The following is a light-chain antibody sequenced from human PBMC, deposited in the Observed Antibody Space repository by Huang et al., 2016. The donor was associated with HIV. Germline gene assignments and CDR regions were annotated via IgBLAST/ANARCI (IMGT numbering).Light chain of an antibody. Sequence: EIVLTQSPATLSLSPGESATLRCRARQGVSSYLAWYQQKPGQAPSLLLYDASNRATGIPARFSGSGSGTDFTLNISSLEPEDFAVYYCQQRSNWLLTFGQGTRLEIK. J-gene: IGKJ5*01. CDR1: QGVSSY. CDR3: QQRSNWLLT. CDR2: DAS. V-gene: IGKV3-11*01.